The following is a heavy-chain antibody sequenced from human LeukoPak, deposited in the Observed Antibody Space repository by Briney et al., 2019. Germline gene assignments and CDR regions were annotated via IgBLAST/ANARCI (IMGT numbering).Heavy chain of an antibody. V-gene: IGHV3-20*04. J-gene: IGHJ3*02. CDR1: GFTFDDYG. D-gene: IGHD1-20*01. CDR2: INWNGGST. CDR3: ARIPPYNWNDARGALDI. Sequence: PGGSLRLSCAASGFTFDDYGMSWVRQAPGKGLEWVSGINWNGGSTGYVDSVKGRFTISRDNAKNSLYLQMSSLRAEDTALYYCARIPPYNWNDARGALDIWGQGTMVTVSS.